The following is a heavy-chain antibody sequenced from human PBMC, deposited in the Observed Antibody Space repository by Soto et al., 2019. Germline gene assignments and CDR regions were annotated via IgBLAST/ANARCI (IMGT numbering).Heavy chain of an antibody. CDR3: AKDYSTVTSDPLSVVMFDY. D-gene: IGHD4-17*01. CDR1: GFTFSSYA. CDR2: ITSDGRT. J-gene: IGHJ4*02. Sequence: GGSLRLSCAASGFTFSSYAMSWVRQAPGKGLEWVSIITSDGRTYYADSVKGRFTISRDNSKNTVYLQMNSLRVEDTGVYYCAKDYSTVTSDPLSVVMFDYWGQGALVTVSS. V-gene: IGHV3-23*01.